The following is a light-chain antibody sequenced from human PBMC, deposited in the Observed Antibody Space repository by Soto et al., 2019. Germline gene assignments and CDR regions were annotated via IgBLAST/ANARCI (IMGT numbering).Light chain of an antibody. Sequence: DIQMTQSPSSLSASVGDRVTITCRASLSISSYLNWFQQKPGKAPKVLIYASSSLQSGVPSRFSGSGSGTDFTLTISSLQPDDFATSYCQQYSYVPLTFGGGTKVES. CDR2: ASS. J-gene: IGKJ4*01. V-gene: IGKV1-39*01. CDR1: LSISSY. CDR3: QQYSYVPLT.